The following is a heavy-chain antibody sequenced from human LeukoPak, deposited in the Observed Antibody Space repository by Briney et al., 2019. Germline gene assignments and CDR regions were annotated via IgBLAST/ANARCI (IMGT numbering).Heavy chain of an antibody. V-gene: IGHV6-1*01. D-gene: IGHD6-19*01. CDR2: TYYRSKWYN. CDR1: GDSVSSNSAA. J-gene: IGHJ5*02. Sequence: SQTLSLTCAISGDSVSSNSAAWNWIRQSLSRGLEWLGRTYYRSKWYNDYAVSVKSRITINPDTSKNQFSLQLNSVTPEDTAVYYCAREIAVAGKGVWFDPWGQGTLVTVSS. CDR3: AREIAVAGKGVWFDP.